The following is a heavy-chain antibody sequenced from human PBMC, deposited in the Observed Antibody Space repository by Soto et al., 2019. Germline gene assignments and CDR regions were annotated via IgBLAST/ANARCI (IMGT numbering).Heavy chain of an antibody. CDR1: GFTFSSYS. J-gene: IGHJ6*02. CDR2: ISSSSSYI. D-gene: IGHD3-3*01. Sequence: AGGSLRLSCAASGFTFSSYSMNWVRQAPGKGLEWVSSISSSSSYIYYADSVKGRFTISRDNAKNSLYLQMNSLRAEDTAVYYCARVPYYDFWSGYFYGMDVWGQGTTVTVSS. CDR3: ARVPYYDFWSGYFYGMDV. V-gene: IGHV3-21*01.